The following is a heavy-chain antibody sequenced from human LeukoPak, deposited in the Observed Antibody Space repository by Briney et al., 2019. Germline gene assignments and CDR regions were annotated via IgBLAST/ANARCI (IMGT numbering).Heavy chain of an antibody. CDR1: GFTFSSYG. J-gene: IGHJ6*02. CDR3: ARDSVRLATHGMDV. D-gene: IGHD3-3*02. Sequence: GGSLRLSCAASGFTFSSYGMHWVRQAPGKGLEWVAVIWYDGSNKYYADSVKGRFTISRDNSKNTLYLQMNSLRAEDTAVYYCARDSVRLATHGMDVWGQGTTVTVSS. CDR2: IWYDGSNK. V-gene: IGHV3-33*01.